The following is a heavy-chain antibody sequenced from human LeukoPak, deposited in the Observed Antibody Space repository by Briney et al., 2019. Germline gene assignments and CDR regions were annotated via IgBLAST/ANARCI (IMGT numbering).Heavy chain of an antibody. V-gene: IGHV3-48*02. D-gene: IGHD2-21*01. Sequence: PGGSLRLSCAASGFTFSSYSMNWVRQAPGKGLEWVSYISSSSSTIYYADSVKGQFTISRDNAKNSLYLQMNSLRDEDTAVYYCARLVSARRQTWSQGEDYWGQGTLVTVSS. CDR1: GFTFSSYS. CDR2: ISSSSSTI. J-gene: IGHJ4*02. CDR3: ARLVSARRQTWSQGEDY.